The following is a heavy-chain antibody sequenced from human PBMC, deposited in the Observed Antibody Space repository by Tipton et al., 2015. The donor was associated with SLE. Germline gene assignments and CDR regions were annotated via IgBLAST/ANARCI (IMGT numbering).Heavy chain of an antibody. V-gene: IGHV3-23*01. J-gene: IGHJ3*02. Sequence: GSPRLSCAASGFTFSSYAMSWVRQAPGKGLEWVSAISGSGGSTYYADSVKGRFTISRDNSKNTLYLQMNSLRAEDTAVYYCAKVKLLYGDPHDAFDIWGQGTMVTVSS. D-gene: IGHD4-17*01. CDR2: ISGSGGST. CDR3: AKVKLLYGDPHDAFDI. CDR1: GFTFSSYA.